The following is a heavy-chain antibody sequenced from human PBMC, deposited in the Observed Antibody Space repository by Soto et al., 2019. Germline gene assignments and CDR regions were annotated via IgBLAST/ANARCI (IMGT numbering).Heavy chain of an antibody. V-gene: IGHV3-23*01. CDR3: AKDPYYYDSSGYSQVL. Sequence: EVQLLESGGGLVQPGGSLRLSCAASGFTFSSYAMSWVRQAPGKGLEWVSAISGSGGSTYYADSVKGRFTISRDNSKNTLYLQMNSLRAEDTAVYYCAKDPYYYDSSGYSQVLWGQGTLVTVSS. D-gene: IGHD3-22*01. J-gene: IGHJ4*02. CDR2: ISGSGGST. CDR1: GFTFSSYA.